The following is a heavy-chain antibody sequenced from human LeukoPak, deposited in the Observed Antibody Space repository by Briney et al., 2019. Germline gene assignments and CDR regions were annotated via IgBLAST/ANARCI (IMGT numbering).Heavy chain of an antibody. CDR3: SRIKYGGNSGYHFDY. CDR2: IGDSGSGG. V-gene: IGHV3-23*01. Sequence: PGGALRLSCSASGGNFNYFAMSWIRQAPGKRLECGSTIGDSGSGGSYADSVRGRFTISRDNSKNIVYLQMHSLRVDDSAVYYCSRIKYGGNSGYHFDYWGQGTLVTVSS. CDR1: GGNFNYFA. J-gene: IGHJ4*02. D-gene: IGHD4-23*01.